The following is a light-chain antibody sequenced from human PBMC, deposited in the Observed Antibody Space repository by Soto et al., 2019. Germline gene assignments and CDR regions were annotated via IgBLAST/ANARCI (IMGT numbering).Light chain of an antibody. V-gene: IGKV3-15*01. J-gene: IGKJ1*01. CDR3: QQYNTWPPRT. CDR2: GAS. CDR1: QSISSN. Sequence: EIVMTQSPATLSVSPGERATLSCRASQSISSNLAWYKQKPGQAPRLLIYGASARATGIPARFSGSGSGTEFTLTFSCLQSEDFAVFYCQQYNTWPPRTFGQGTKV.